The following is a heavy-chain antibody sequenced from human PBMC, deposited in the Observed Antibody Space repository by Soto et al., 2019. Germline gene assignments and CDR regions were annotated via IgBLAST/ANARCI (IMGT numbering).Heavy chain of an antibody. CDR3: ARDRSGIAAAGKQDAFDI. CDR2: INPNSGGT. D-gene: IGHD6-13*01. Sequence: ASVKVSCKASGDTFTGYYMHWVRQAPGQGLEWMGWINPNSGGTNYAQKFQGWVTMTRDTSISTAYMELSRLRSDDTAVYYCARDRSGIAAAGKQDAFDIWGQGTMVTVSS. CDR1: GDTFTGYY. V-gene: IGHV1-2*04. J-gene: IGHJ3*02.